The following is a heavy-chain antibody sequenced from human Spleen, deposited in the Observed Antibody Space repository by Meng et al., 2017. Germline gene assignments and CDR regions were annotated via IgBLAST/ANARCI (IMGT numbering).Heavy chain of an antibody. J-gene: IGHJ4*02. CDR1: GFTFSKYG. CDR2: ISVGGDRT. Sequence: GGSLRLSCAASGFTFSKYGITWVRQAPGKGLEWVSIISVGGDRTYFADSVKGRFTVSRDDSKNTVLLQMHSLRAEDTALYYCAKHRNDPYSFDYWGQGALVTVSS. CDR3: AKHRNDPYSFDY. V-gene: IGHV3-23*01.